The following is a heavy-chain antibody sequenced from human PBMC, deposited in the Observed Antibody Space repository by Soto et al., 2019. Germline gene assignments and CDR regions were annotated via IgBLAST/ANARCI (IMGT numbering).Heavy chain of an antibody. CDR1: GFTFSNAW. Sequence: GGSLRLSCAASGFTFSNAWMSWVRQAPGKGLEWVGRIKSKTDGGTTDYAAPVKGRFTISRDDSKNTLYLQMNSLKTEDTAVYYCTTGMVRGVIITSFDYWGQGTLVTVSS. J-gene: IGHJ4*02. CDR2: IKSKTDGGTT. CDR3: TTGMVRGVIITSFDY. D-gene: IGHD3-10*01. V-gene: IGHV3-15*01.